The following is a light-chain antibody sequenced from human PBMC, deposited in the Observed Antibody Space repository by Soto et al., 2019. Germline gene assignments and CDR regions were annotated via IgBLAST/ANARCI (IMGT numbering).Light chain of an antibody. CDR3: CSYAGSSTYV. Sequence: QSVLTQPASVSGSPGQSITISCTGTSSDVGSYNLVSWYQQHPGKAPKLMIYDVIKRPSGVSNRFSGSKSGSTASLTISGLQAEEEADYYCCSYAGSSTYVFGTGTKVTVL. J-gene: IGLJ1*01. V-gene: IGLV2-23*02. CDR2: DVI. CDR1: SSDVGSYNL.